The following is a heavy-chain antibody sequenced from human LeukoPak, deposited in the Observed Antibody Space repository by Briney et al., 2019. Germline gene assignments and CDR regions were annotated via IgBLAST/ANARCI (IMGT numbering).Heavy chain of an antibody. D-gene: IGHD5-18*01. J-gene: IGHJ5*02. V-gene: IGHV4-59*12. CDR1: GGSISSYY. CDR2: IYYSGST. Sequence: SETLSLTCTVSGGSISSYYWSWIRQPPGKGLEWIGYIYYSGSTNYNPPLKSRVTISVETSKNQFSLKLSSVTAADTAVYYCARGERWIQLWLSGYNWFDPWGQGTLVTVSS. CDR3: ARGERWIQLWLSGYNWFDP.